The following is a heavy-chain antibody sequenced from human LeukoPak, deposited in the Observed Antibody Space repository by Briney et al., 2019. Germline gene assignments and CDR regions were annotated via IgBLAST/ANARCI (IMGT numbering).Heavy chain of an antibody. CDR3: ARRHTLDY. V-gene: IGHV3-7*01. CDR2: IKKDGSEK. Sequence: GGSLRLSCAASGFTFSRYWMSWVSQAPGKGVEWVANIKKDGSEKYYVDSVKGGFNISRDNPKNSLYLQMNSLTAEDTAVYYCARRHTLDYWGQGTLVTVSS. J-gene: IGHJ4*02. CDR1: GFTFSRYW.